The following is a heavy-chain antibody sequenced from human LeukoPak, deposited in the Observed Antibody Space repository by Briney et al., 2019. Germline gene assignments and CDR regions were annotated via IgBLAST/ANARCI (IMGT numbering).Heavy chain of an antibody. Sequence: GGSLRLSCAASGFTFSDYYMSWVRQAPGTGLEWVAAISASGKSAHYADSVRGRIAISRDNSENTLHLQMDNLRAGDTAAYYCVKDLHYYHSDGYYYGGAFEIWGQGTMVTVSS. CDR1: GFTFSDYY. CDR3: VKDLHYYHSDGYYYGGAFEI. J-gene: IGHJ3*02. CDR2: ISASGKSA. D-gene: IGHD3-22*01. V-gene: IGHV3-23*01.